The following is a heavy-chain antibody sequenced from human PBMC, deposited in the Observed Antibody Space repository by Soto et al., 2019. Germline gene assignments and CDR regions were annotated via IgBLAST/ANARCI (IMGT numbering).Heavy chain of an antibody. V-gene: IGHV1-18*01. CDR1: GYTFTSYG. CDR3: ATAEPRIAALFNWFDP. Sequence: ASVKFSCKASGYTFTSYGIIGVRQAPGQGLEWMGWISAYNGDTNYAQKLQGRVTMTTDTSTSTAYMELRSLSSDDTAVYYCATAEPRIAALFNWFDPWGQGTLVTVSS. CDR2: ISAYNGDT. D-gene: IGHD6-13*01. J-gene: IGHJ5*02.